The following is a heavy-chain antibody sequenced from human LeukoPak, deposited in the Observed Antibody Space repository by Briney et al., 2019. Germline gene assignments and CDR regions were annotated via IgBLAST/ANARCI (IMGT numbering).Heavy chain of an antibody. J-gene: IGHJ4*02. V-gene: IGHV3-9*01. CDR2: ISWNSGSI. CDR1: GFTFDDYA. Sequence: GGSLRLSCAASGFTFDDYAMHWVRQAPGKGLEWVSGISWNSGSIGYADSVKGRFTISRDNAKNSLYLQMSSLRAEDTALYYCAKDQVPYGDYEGYYFDYWGQGTLVTVSS. CDR3: AKDQVPYGDYEGYYFDY. D-gene: IGHD4-17*01.